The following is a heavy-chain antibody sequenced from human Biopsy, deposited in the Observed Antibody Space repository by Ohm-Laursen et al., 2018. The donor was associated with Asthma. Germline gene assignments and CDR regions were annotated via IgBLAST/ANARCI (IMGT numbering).Heavy chain of an antibody. CDR1: GYTFNSAG. V-gene: IGHV1-18*01. Sequence: GASVKASCKTSGYTFNSAGITWVRQAPGQGLEWMGWISVYNGNTKVAQKLQDRVTMITDTSTSTAYMELRSLRSDDTAVYFCARAVDYSHYYGIDVWGQGTTVTVS. CDR3: ARAVDYSHYYGIDV. CDR2: ISVYNGNT. D-gene: IGHD3-10*01. J-gene: IGHJ6*02.